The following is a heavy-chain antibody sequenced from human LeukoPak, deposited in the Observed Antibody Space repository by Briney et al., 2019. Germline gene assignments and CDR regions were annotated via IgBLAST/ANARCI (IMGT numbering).Heavy chain of an antibody. V-gene: IGHV4-30-4*01. Sequence: SETLSLTCTVSGGSISSGDYYWSWIRQPPGKGLEWIGYIYYSGTSYYNPSLKSRLTISVDTSKNQFSLKLNSVTAADTAVYYCARNSRDGDNWEYHYFDYWGQGTLVTVSS. J-gene: IGHJ4*02. CDR2: IYYSGTS. CDR1: GGSISSGDYY. CDR3: ARNSRDGDNWEYHYFDY. D-gene: IGHD5-24*01.